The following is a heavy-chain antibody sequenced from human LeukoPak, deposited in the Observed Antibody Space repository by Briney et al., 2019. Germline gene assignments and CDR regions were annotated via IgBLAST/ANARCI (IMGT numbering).Heavy chain of an antibody. CDR1: GGSFSGYY. V-gene: IGHV4-34*01. Sequence: PSETLSLTCAVYGGSFSGYYWSWIRQPPGKGLEWIGEISHSGSTNYNPSLKSRVTISVDTSKNQFSLKLSSVTAADTAVYYCARVQGDILTGYYDSKFDPWGQGTLVTVSS. D-gene: IGHD3-9*01. CDR2: ISHSGST. CDR3: ARVQGDILTGYYDSKFDP. J-gene: IGHJ5*02.